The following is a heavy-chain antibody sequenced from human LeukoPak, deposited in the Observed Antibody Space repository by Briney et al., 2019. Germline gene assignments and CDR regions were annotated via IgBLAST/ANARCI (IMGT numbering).Heavy chain of an antibody. Sequence: PSETLSLTCTVSGDSFSSVTDYWAWIRQPPGKGLEWIASGDYSGGTYYNPSLESRVAISADMSKNQISLKLTSVTGADTAVYYCARQKGTSSRFDAFDIWGQGTMVTVSS. CDR3: ARQKGTSSRFDAFDI. V-gene: IGHV4-39*07. CDR2: GDYSGGT. CDR1: GDSFSSVTDY. D-gene: IGHD6-13*01. J-gene: IGHJ3*02.